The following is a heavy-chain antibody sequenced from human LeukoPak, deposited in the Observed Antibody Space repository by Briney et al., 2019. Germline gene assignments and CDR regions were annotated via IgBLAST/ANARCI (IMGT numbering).Heavy chain of an antibody. CDR1: GFTFSSYE. Sequence: PGGSLRLSCAASGFTFSSYEMNWVRQAPGKGLEWVSYNSSSGSTIYYADSVKGRFTISRDNAKNSLYLQMNSLRAEDTAVYYCARDNRPTHYFDYWGQGTLVTVSS. D-gene: IGHD1-14*01. J-gene: IGHJ4*02. CDR3: ARDNRPTHYFDY. CDR2: NSSSGSTI. V-gene: IGHV3-48*03.